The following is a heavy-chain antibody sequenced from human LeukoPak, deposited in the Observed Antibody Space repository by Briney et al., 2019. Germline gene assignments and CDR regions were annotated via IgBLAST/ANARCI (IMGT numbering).Heavy chain of an antibody. CDR3: ARDRPSSLDTTYYGYDWDY. CDR2: ISAYNGYT. V-gene: IGHV1-18*01. Sequence: GASVKVSCKASGYTFTNFGVSWVRQAPGQGLEWMGWISAYNGYTYYAQKLQGRVTMTTDTSTSTAYMELRSLRSDDTAVYFCARDRPSSLDTTYYGYDWDYWGQGTLVTVSS. CDR1: GYTFTNFG. J-gene: IGHJ4*02. D-gene: IGHD5-12*01.